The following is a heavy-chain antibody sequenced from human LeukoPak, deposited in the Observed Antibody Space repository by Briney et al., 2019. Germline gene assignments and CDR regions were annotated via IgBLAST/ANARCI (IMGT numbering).Heavy chain of an antibody. CDR2: IKQDGSEK. D-gene: IGHD3-16*01. J-gene: IGHJ4*02. V-gene: IGHV3-7*03. Sequence: GGSLRLSCAASGLTFSNYWMDWVRQAPGKGLEWVANIKQDGSEKNYVDSVKGRFIISRDNAKNSLYLQMNTLRADDTAVYYCAKVAGGDEYYFDYWGQGTLVTVSS. CDR3: AKVAGGDEYYFDY. CDR1: GLTFSNYW.